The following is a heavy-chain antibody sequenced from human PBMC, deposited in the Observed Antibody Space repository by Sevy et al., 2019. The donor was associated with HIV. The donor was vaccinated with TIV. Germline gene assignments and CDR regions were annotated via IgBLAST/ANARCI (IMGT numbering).Heavy chain of an antibody. CDR1: GFTFSSYA. V-gene: IGHV3-23*01. Sequence: GGSLRLSCAASGFTFSSYAMSWVRQAPGKGLEWVSAFSGSGGSTYYADSVKGRFTISRDNSKNTLYLQMNSLRAEDTAVYYCAKATISSSSFDYWGQGTLVTVSS. D-gene: IGHD6-6*01. J-gene: IGHJ4*02. CDR2: FSGSGGST. CDR3: AKATISSSSFDY.